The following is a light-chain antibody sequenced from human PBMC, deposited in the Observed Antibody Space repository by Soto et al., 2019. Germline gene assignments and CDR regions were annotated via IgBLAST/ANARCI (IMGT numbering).Light chain of an antibody. V-gene: IGLV2-14*01. Sequence: QSALTQPAFVSGSPGQSITISCTGTSSDVGGYNAVSWFQQHPGKAPKLMIYEVSNRPSGISNRFSGSKSGNTASLTISGLQAEDEADYYCSSYTSGSTVVFGGGTKLTVL. CDR3: SSYTSGSTVV. CDR2: EVS. CDR1: SSDVGGYNA. J-gene: IGLJ3*02.